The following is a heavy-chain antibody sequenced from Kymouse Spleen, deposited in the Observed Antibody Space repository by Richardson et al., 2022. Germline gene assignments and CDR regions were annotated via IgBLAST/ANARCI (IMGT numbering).Heavy chain of an antibody. J-gene: IGHJ6*02. CDR2: INHSGST. CDR3: ARGGVAARRRNYYGMDV. D-gene: IGHD6-6*01. Sequence: QVQLQQWGAGLLKPSETLSLTCAVYGGSFSGYYWSWIRQPPGKGLEWIGEINHSGSTNYNPSLKSRVTISVDTSKNQFSLKLSSVTAADTAVYYCARGGVAARRRNYYGMDVWGQGTTVTVSS. CDR1: GGSFSGYY. V-gene: IGHV4-34*01.